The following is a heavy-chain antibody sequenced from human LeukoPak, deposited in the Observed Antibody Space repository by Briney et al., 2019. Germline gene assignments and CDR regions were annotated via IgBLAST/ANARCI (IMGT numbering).Heavy chain of an antibody. J-gene: IGHJ4*02. Sequence: SETLSLTCTVSGGSISSYYWSWIRQPPGKGLEWIGYIYHSGSTNYNPSLKSRVTISADTSKNQFSLKVSSVTAADTAVYYCARGGVTPDYWGQGTLVTVSS. V-gene: IGHV4-59*01. CDR1: GGSISSYY. CDR2: IYHSGST. D-gene: IGHD1-14*01. CDR3: ARGGVTPDY.